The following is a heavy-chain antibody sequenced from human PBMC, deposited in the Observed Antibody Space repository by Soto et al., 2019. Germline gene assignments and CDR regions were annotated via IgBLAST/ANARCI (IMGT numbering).Heavy chain of an antibody. J-gene: IGHJ4*02. CDR3: ARDRDYYTDDY. CDR2: ISSSSSTI. D-gene: IGHD1-26*01. CDR1: GFTFSTYS. Sequence: GGALRLSCAASGFTFSTYSMNWVHQAPGKGLEWGSYISSSSSTIVYTDSVKGRFTVSRDNAKNSLYLQMNTLRVEDTAVYYRARDRDYYTDDYWGQGTLVTVSS. V-gene: IGHV3-48*01.